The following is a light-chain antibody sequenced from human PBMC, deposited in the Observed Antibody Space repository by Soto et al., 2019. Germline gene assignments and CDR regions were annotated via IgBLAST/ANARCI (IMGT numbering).Light chain of an antibody. V-gene: IGKV3-11*01. CDR2: DAS. CDR3: QQRRNWPPIT. CDR1: QSVSSY. J-gene: IGKJ5*01. Sequence: EIVLTQSPATLSLSPGERATLSCRASQSVSSYLAWYQQKPGQAPRLLIYDASSRATGIPDRFSGGGSGTDFTLTISRLEPEDFAVYYCQQRRNWPPITFGQGTRLEIK.